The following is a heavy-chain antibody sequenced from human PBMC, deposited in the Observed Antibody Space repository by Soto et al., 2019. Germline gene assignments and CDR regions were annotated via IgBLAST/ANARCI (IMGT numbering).Heavy chain of an antibody. D-gene: IGHD6-13*01. CDR1: GFSLSTSGVG. CDR2: IYWDDDK. Sequence: SGPTLVNPTPTLTLTCTFSGFSLSTSGVGVGWNRQPPGKALEWLALIYWDDDKRYSPSLKSRLTITKDTSKNQVVLTITNMDPVYTATYYCSHRRSFSSSWYARSFYVHYFDYRGQGTLVTVSS. V-gene: IGHV2-5*02. CDR3: SHRRSFSSSWYARSFYVHYFDY. J-gene: IGHJ4*02.